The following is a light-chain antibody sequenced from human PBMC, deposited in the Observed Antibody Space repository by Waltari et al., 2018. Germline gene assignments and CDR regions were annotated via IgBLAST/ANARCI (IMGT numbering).Light chain of an antibody. J-gene: IGKJ5*01. CDR2: AAS. V-gene: IGKV1-39*01. Sequence: DIQMTQSPSSLSASVGDRVTITSRAIQSISSYLNWYQQKQGKAPKLLIYAASSLQSGVPSRFSGSGSGTDFTLTISSLQPEDFATYYCQQSYSTPITFGQGTRLEIK. CDR1: QSISSY. CDR3: QQSYSTPIT.